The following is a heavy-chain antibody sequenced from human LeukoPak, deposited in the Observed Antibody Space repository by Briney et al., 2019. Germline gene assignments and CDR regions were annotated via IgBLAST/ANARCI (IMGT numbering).Heavy chain of an antibody. CDR1: GVTFKSYG. J-gene: IGHJ4*02. CDR3: ARDAGLWPHYFDY. CDR2: ISAYNGNT. V-gene: IGHV1-18*01. D-gene: IGHD5-18*01. Sequence: ASVKVSCKASGVTFKSYGISWVRQAPGQGLEWMGWISAYNGNTDYAQKLQGRVTMTTDTSTNTVYMELRSLRSDDTAVYYCARDAGLWPHYFDYWGQGTLVTVSS.